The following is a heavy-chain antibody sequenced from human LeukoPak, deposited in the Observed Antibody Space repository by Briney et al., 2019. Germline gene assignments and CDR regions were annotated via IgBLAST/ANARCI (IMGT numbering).Heavy chain of an antibody. CDR3: AKFALRYCSGGSCHPFDY. J-gene: IGHJ4*02. CDR2: ISGSGGST. V-gene: IGHV3-23*01. Sequence: SGGSLRLSCAASGFTFSSYGMSWVRQAPGKELEWVSAISGSGGSTYYADSVKGRFIISRDNSKNTLYLQMNSLRAEDTAVYYCAKFALRYCSGGSCHPFDYWGQGTLVTVSS. D-gene: IGHD2-15*01. CDR1: GFTFSSYG.